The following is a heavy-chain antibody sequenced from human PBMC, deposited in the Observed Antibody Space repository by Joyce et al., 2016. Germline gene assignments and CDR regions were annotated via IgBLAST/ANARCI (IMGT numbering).Heavy chain of an antibody. J-gene: IGHJ4*02. V-gene: IGHV3-74*01. Sequence: EVQLVESGGGLVQPGGSLRLSCAASGFTFSSSWMHWVRQTPGKGLVWVSRINSEGRSISDADSVKGRFTVSRDNTKNTLYLQMNSLRAEDTAVFYCARGGTDGNLFDYWGQGTLVTVSS. CDR3: ARGGTDGNLFDY. CDR2: INSEGRSI. CDR1: GFTFSSSW. D-gene: IGHD1-26*01.